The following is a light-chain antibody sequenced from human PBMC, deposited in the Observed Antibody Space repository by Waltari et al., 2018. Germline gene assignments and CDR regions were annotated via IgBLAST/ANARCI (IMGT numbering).Light chain of an antibody. V-gene: IGLV3-21*04. CDR3: QVWDDTTNSGV. CDR2: YDT. J-gene: IGLJ3*02. Sequence: YVLTQPPSVSVAPGKTATLTCGGENIETKSVNWYQQKPGQAPVLVLFYDTDRPSGIPDRCSGSTSGNTATLTISWVEAGDEADYHCQVWDDTTNSGVFGGGTRLTVL. CDR1: NIETKS.